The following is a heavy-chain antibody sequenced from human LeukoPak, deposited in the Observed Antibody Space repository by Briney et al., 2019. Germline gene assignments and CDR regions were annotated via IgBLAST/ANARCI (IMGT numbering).Heavy chain of an antibody. J-gene: IGHJ4*02. CDR1: GFMFSVYG. D-gene: IGHD3-10*01. V-gene: IGHV3-33*01. CDR3: ARASGPFDY. CDR2: IWNDGSNK. Sequence: GVSLRLSCVASGFMFSVYGMHWVRPAPGKGLEWVAVIWNDGSNKYYADSVKGRFTISRDNSKNTLYLQMNSLRAEDTAVYSCARASGPFDYWGQGTLVTVSS.